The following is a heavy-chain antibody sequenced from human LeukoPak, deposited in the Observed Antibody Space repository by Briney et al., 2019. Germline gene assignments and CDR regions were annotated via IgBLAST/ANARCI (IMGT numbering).Heavy chain of an antibody. CDR2: IRYDGSNK. CDR3: RGYSGSYNDY. D-gene: IGHD1-26*01. Sequence: GGSLRLSCAASGFTFSSYGMHWVRQAPGKGLEWVAFIRYDGSNKYYADSVKGRFTISRDNSKNTLYLQMNSLRAEDTAVYYCRGYSGSYNDYWGQGTLVTVSS. CDR1: GFTFSSYG. V-gene: IGHV3-30*02. J-gene: IGHJ4*02.